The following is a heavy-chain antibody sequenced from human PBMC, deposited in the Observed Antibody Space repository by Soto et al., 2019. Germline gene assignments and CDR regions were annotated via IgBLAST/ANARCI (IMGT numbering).Heavy chain of an antibody. CDR1: GFTFSSYG. CDR3: AKDPPRYSGYDGYFDY. V-gene: IGHV3-30*18. J-gene: IGHJ4*02. Sequence: PGGSLRLSCAASGFTFSSYGMHWVRQAPGKGLEWVAVISYDGSNKYYADSVKGRFTISRDNSKNTLYLQMNSLRAEDTAVYYCAKDPPRYSGYDGYFDYWGQGTLVTVSS. D-gene: IGHD5-12*01. CDR2: ISYDGSNK.